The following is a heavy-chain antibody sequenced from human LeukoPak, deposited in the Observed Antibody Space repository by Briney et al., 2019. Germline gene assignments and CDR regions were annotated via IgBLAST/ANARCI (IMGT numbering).Heavy chain of an antibody. CDR2: IKEDGSEE. V-gene: IGHV3-7*03. CDR1: GFNFGEFW. Sequence: GGSLRLSCAASGFNFGEFWMAWVRQTPGKGLEWVADIKEDGSEEFYVDSVKGRFTISRDNAKNSLYLQMNSLRAEDTALYYCAKATFGPYCSGGSCLYYYGMDVWGQGTTVTVSS. J-gene: IGHJ6*02. D-gene: IGHD2-15*01. CDR3: AKATFGPYCSGGSCLYYYGMDV.